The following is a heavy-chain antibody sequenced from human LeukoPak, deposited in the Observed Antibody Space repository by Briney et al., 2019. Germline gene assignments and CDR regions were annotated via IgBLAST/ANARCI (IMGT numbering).Heavy chain of an antibody. J-gene: IGHJ4*02. CDR2: ISGSGGST. CDR1: GFTFSSYA. D-gene: IGHD6-13*01. Sequence: PGGSLRLSCAASGFTFSSYAMSWVRQAPGKGLEWVSAISGSGGSTYYADSVKGRFTISRDNSKNTLYLQMNSLRAEDTAVYYCATQSAVYSSSWYAFDYWGQGTLVTVSS. V-gene: IGHV3-23*01. CDR3: ATQSAVYSSSWYAFDY.